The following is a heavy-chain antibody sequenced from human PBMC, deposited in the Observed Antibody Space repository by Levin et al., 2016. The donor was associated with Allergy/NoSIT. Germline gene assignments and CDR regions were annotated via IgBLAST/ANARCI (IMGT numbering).Heavy chain of an antibody. CDR3: AKDSPLAARPSYYYYYGMDV. V-gene: IGHV3-23*01. CDR2: ISGSGGST. D-gene: IGHD6-6*01. J-gene: IGHJ6*02. Sequence: WIRQPPGKGLEWVSAISGSGGSTYYADSVKGRFTISRDNSKNTLYLQMNSLRAEDTAVYYCAKDSPLAARPSYYYYYGMDVWGQGTTVTISS.